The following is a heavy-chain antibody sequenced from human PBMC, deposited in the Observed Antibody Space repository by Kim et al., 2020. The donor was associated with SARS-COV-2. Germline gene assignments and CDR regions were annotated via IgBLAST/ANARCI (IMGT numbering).Heavy chain of an antibody. D-gene: IGHD3-3*01. CDR3: ARGGYDFWSGYPPGVQIDI. J-gene: IGHJ3*02. V-gene: IGHV6-1*01. CDR2: TYYRSKWYN. CDR1: GDSVSSNSAA. Sequence: SQTLSLTCAISGDSVSSNSAAWNWIRQSPSRGLEWLGRTYYRSKWYNDYAVSVKSRITINPDTSKNQFSLQLNSVTPEDTAVYYCARGGYDFWSGYPPGVQIDIWGQGTMVTVSS.